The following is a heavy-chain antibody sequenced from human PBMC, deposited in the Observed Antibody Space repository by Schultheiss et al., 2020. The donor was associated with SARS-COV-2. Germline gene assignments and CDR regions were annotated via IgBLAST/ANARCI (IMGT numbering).Heavy chain of an antibody. Sequence: GESLKISCAASGFTVSSNYMSWVRQAPGKGLEWVSYISSSSSTIYYAHSVKGRFTISRDNDSNSLYLQMNSLRAEDTAVYYCARDSFAVQPDYWAQGALVTVSS. CDR3: ARDSFAVQPDY. CDR2: ISSSSSTI. CDR1: GFTVSSNY. D-gene: IGHD1-14*01. V-gene: IGHV3-48*01. J-gene: IGHJ4*02.